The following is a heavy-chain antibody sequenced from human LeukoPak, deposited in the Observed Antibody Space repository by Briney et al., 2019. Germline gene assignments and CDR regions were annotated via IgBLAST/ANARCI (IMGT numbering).Heavy chain of an antibody. V-gene: IGHV1-2*02. CDR1: GDTFTDYY. Sequence: ASVKVSCTASGDTFTDYYMHWVRQAPGQGLEWMGWIGPNSGDTNYAQKFQGRVTMTRDTSISTAYMELSRLRSDDTAIYYCARDWAYGEVEFDYWGQGTLVTVSS. CDR2: IGPNSGDT. CDR3: ARDWAYGEVEFDY. D-gene: IGHD3-10*01. J-gene: IGHJ4*02.